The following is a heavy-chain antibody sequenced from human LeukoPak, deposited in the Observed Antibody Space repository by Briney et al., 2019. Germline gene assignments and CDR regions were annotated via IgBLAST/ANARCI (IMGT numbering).Heavy chain of an antibody. CDR1: GFTVSSNY. CDR2: IYSGGST. Sequence: GGSLRLSCAASGFTVSSNYMSWVRQAPGKGLEWVSVIYSGGSTYYADSVKGRFTISRDNSKNTLYLQMNSLRTEDTAVYYCARDGRNGYEDDYWGQGTLVTVSS. CDR3: ARDGRNGYEDDY. D-gene: IGHD5-12*01. V-gene: IGHV3-53*01. J-gene: IGHJ4*02.